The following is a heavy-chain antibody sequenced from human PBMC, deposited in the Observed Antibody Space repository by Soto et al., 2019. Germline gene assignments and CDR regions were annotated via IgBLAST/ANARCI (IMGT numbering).Heavy chain of an antibody. CDR2: IYYSGKT. J-gene: IGHJ1*01. CDR3: AKNIGRTSLGAY. V-gene: IGHV4-39*01. CDR1: GASITSTTYF. Sequence: PEKLRLTYRVPGASITSTTYFWAWIRQPPGQGLEWVGSIYYSGKTHYNPSLKSRNTISVDRSRNQFSLQVSSVTDADTAGVVVAKNIGRTSLGAYWAQGPVATVS. D-gene: IGHD3-16*02.